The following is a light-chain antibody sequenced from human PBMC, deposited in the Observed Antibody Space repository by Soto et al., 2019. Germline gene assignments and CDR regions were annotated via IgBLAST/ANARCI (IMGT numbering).Light chain of an antibody. CDR3: QSYDSSLSGSV. CDR2: SNS. Sequence: QSVLTQPPSVSGAPGQRVTISCTGSSSNIVAAYDVHWYQHLPGTAPKLLIYSNSNRPSGVPDRFSGSKSGTSASLAITGRQAEDEADYYCQSYDSSLSGSVFGTGTKVTVL. J-gene: IGLJ1*01. CDR1: SSNIVAAYD. V-gene: IGLV1-40*01.